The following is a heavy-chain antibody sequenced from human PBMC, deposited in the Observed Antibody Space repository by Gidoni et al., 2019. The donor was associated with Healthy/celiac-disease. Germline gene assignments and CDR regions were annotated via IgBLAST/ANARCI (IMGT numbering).Heavy chain of an antibody. CDR3: AHSHTAMVTSYFDY. Sequence: QITLKESGPTLVKPTQTLTLTCTFSGFSLSTSGVGVGWIRQPPGKALEWLALIYWNDDKRYSTSLKSRLTITKDTSKNQVVLTMTNMDPVDTATYYCAHSHTAMVTSYFDYWGQGTLVTVSS. CDR2: IYWNDDK. CDR1: GFSLSTSGVG. D-gene: IGHD5-18*01. J-gene: IGHJ4*02. V-gene: IGHV2-5*01.